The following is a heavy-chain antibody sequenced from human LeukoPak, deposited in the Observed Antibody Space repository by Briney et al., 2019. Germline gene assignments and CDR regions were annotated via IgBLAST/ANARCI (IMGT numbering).Heavy chain of an antibody. Sequence: GGSLRLSCAASGFTFSSYSMNWVRQAPGKGLEWVSSISSSRSYIYYADSVMGRFTIPRDNARNSLSLHMNSLRAEDTAVYHCAKDGRSYSSGWPPFDYWGQGALVTVSS. CDR2: ISSSRSYI. CDR3: AKDGRSYSSGWPPFDY. D-gene: IGHD6-19*01. V-gene: IGHV3-21*01. J-gene: IGHJ4*02. CDR1: GFTFSSYS.